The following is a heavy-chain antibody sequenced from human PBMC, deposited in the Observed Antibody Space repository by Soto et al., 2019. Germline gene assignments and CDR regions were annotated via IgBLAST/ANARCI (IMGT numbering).Heavy chain of an antibody. Sequence: GGSLRLSCSASGFPFRSYGMPWVRQAPGKGLEWVAVISYDGFNKYYADSVKGRFTISRDNSKNTLYMQMNSLRAEDTAVYYCARDRVGGDQYYYYYYGTDVWGQGTTVTVSS. CDR3: ARDRVGGDQYYYYYYGTDV. D-gene: IGHD3-16*01. V-gene: IGHV3-30*03. CDR1: GFPFRSYG. J-gene: IGHJ6*02. CDR2: ISYDGFNK.